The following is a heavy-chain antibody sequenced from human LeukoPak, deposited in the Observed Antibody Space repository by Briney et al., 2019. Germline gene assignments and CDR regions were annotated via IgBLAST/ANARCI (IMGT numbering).Heavy chain of an antibody. V-gene: IGHV3-23*01. CDR2: VSGSGDTT. CDR3: ANGARLATYFDC. Sequence: GGSLRLSCAASGFTFRHSAMTWVRQAPGKGLEWVSTVSGSGDTTYYADSVKGRFTISRDNSKNTLYLQMNSLRAEDTAIYYCANGARLATYFDCWGQGTLVTVSS. D-gene: IGHD3-3*02. CDR1: GFTFRHSA. J-gene: IGHJ4*02.